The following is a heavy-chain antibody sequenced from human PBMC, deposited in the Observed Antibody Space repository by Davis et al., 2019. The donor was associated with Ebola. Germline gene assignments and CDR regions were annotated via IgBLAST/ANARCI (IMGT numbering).Heavy chain of an antibody. J-gene: IGHJ5*02. V-gene: IGHV4-61*08. Sequence: SETLSLTCTASGGSISSGGYYWNWIRQPPGKGLEWIGYIYYSGSTNYNPSLKSRVTISVDTSKNQFSLKLSSVTAADTAVYYCAKSYSSSDWFDPWGQGTLVTVSS. D-gene: IGHD6-6*01. CDR3: AKSYSSSDWFDP. CDR2: IYYSGST. CDR1: GGSISSGGYY.